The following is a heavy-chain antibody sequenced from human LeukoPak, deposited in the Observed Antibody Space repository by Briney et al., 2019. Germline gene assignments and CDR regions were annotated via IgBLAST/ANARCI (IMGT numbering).Heavy chain of an antibody. J-gene: IGHJ5*02. CDR1: GYTFTSYG. V-gene: IGHV1-18*01. CDR3: ARVGIAAAGHLNWFDP. D-gene: IGHD6-13*01. CDR2: ISAYNGNT. Sequence: GASVKVSCKASGYTFTSYGIGWVRQAPGQGLEWMGWISAYNGNTNYAQKLQGRVTMTTDTSTSTAYMELRSLRSDGTAVYYCARVGIAAAGHLNWFDPWGQGTLVTVSS.